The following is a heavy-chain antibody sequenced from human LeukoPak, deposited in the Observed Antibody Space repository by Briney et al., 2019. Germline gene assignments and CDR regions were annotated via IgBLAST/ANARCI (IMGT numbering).Heavy chain of an antibody. V-gene: IGHV1-18*01. D-gene: IGHD4-23*01. CDR3: ARADPSRGFAGNSPLHY. CDR1: GYTFTSYG. CDR2: ISGYNGNT. Sequence: ASVRVSCKASGYTFTSYGVSWVRQAPGQGLEWMGWISGYNGNTNYAQRLEGRVTMTTATSTSPPYMELTSLRSDDTAVYSRARADPSRGFAGNSPLHYWGQGTLLTVSS. J-gene: IGHJ4*02.